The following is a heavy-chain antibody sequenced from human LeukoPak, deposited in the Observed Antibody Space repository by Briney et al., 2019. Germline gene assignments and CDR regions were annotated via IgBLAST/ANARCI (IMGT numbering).Heavy chain of an antibody. D-gene: IGHD6-13*01. V-gene: IGHV1-3*01. CDR3: ARADYSSSWYEVDY. Sequence: ASVKVSCKASGYTFTSYAMHWVRQAPGQRLEWMGWINAGNGNTKYSQKFQGRVTITADKSTRTAYMELSSLRSEDTAVYYCARADYSSSWYEVDYWGQGTLVTVSS. J-gene: IGHJ4*02. CDR2: INAGNGNT. CDR1: GYTFTSYA.